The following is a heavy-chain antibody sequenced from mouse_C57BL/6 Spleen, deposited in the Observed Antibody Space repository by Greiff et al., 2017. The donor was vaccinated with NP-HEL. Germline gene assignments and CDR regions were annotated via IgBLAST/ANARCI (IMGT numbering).Heavy chain of an antibody. CDR2: IHPNSGST. J-gene: IGHJ1*03. Sequence: QVQLQQPGAELVKPGASVKLSCKASGYTFTSYWMHWVKQRPGQGLEWIGMIHPNSGSTNYNEKFKSKATLTVDKSYSTAYMQLSSLTSEDSAVYYCARWDYYGSSPDWYFDGWGTGTTVTVSS. CDR1: GYTFTSYW. D-gene: IGHD1-1*01. CDR3: ARWDYYGSSPDWYFDG. V-gene: IGHV1-64*01.